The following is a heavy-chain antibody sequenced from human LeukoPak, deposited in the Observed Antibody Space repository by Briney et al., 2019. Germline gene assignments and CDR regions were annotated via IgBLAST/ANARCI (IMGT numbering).Heavy chain of an antibody. J-gene: IGHJ4*02. CDR3: ARYDFCSGYYHSDY. CDR1: GYIFTNNN. Sequence: ASMKVSCKASGYIFTNNNIHWVRQAPGQGLEWMGWINPNSGGTNYAQKFQGRVTMTRDTSISTAYMELSRLRSDDTAVYYCARYDFCSGYYHSDYWGLGTLVTVSS. CDR2: INPNSGGT. D-gene: IGHD3-3*01. V-gene: IGHV1-2*02.